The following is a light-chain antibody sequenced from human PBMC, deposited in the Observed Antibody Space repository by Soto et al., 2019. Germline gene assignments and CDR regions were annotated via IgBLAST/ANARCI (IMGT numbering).Light chain of an antibody. CDR1: QNVAGY. CDR3: QQHWSLRLT. CDR2: DAS. V-gene: IGKV3-11*01. Sequence: EVVLTQSPATLSLSPGERATLFCRASQNVAGYLAWYQQKPGQSPRLLIYDASNGATVIPARFSGSGSGTDFTLTISSREPEDFAVYYCQQHWSLRLTFGGGTKVEI. J-gene: IGKJ4*01.